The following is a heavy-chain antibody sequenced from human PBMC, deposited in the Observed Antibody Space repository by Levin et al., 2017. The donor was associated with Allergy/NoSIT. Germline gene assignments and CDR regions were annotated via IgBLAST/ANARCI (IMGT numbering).Heavy chain of an antibody. J-gene: IGHJ3*01. CDR2: ITHSGRT. CDR3: ARDTGGFAFDL. D-gene: IGHD1-1*01. V-gene: IGHV4-59*01. Sequence: SQTLSLTCTVSGGSISIFYWSLIRQPPGKGLEWIVYITHSGRTNYNPSLKSRLTLSLDTSKNQFSLKLTSATAADTAVYYCARDTGGFAFDLWGQGTLVTVSS. CDR1: GGSISIFY.